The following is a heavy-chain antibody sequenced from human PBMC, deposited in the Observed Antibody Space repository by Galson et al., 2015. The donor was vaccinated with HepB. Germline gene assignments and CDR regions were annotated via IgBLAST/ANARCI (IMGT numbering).Heavy chain of an antibody. Sequence: CAISGDSVSNHNAAWNWIRQSPSRGLEWLGRTYYRSMWYTDYARSVKSRITVNPYTSTNQFSLEVTSVTPDDTAVYFCAREDAGTYCFENCGQGTLVTVSS. CDR2: TYYRSMWYT. V-gene: IGHV6-1*01. CDR3: AREDAGTYCFEN. J-gene: IGHJ4*02. D-gene: IGHD6-13*01. CDR1: GDSVSNHNAA.